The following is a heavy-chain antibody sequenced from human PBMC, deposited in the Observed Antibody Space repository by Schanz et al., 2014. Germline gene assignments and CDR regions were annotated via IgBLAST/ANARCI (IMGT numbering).Heavy chain of an antibody. CDR3: AKIWKAHHLTGRPGWSDGMDV. CDR2: IYSDGRT. D-gene: IGHD3-3*01. V-gene: IGHV3-53*01. Sequence: EVQLVESGGGLIQPGGSLRLSCVASGFTVSSNYMSWVRQAPGKGLEWVSVIYSDGRTYYGDSVKGRFTISGDNSKNTLFLQMNSLRVEDTAIYYCAKIWKAHHLTGRPGWSDGMDVWGQGTTV. CDR1: GFTVSSNY. J-gene: IGHJ6*02.